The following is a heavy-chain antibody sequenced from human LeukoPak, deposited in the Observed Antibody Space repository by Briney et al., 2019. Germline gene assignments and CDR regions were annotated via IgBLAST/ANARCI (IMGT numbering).Heavy chain of an antibody. CDR3: ARDRYYYDTSGYYYDIFDY. J-gene: IGHJ4*02. D-gene: IGHD3-22*01. V-gene: IGHV4-4*07. Sequence: PSGTLSLTCTVSGGSISRDYWSWIRQTAGKGLEWIGRIYASGSTNYNPSLKSRVTMSVDTSKNQFSLKLTSVTAADTAVYYCARDRYYYDTSGYYYDIFDYWGQGTLVTVSS. CDR1: GGSISRDY. CDR2: IYASGST.